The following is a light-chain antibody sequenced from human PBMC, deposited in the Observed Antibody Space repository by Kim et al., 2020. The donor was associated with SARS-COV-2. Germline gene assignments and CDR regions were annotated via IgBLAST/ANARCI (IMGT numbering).Light chain of an antibody. V-gene: IGLV1-47*02. CDR1: SSNIGSNY. CDR3: AAWDDSLSGVV. CDR2: SNN. J-gene: IGLJ2*01. Sequence: QSMLTQPPSASGTPGQRVTISCSGSSSNIGSNYVYWYQQLPGTAPKLLIYSNNQRPSGVPDRFSGSKSGTSASLAISGLRSEDEADYYCAAWDDSLSGVVFGGGTQLTVL.